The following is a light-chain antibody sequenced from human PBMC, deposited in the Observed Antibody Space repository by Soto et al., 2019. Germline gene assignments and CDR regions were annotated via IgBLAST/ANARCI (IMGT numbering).Light chain of an antibody. Sequence: EIVMXQXPXXLSVSPGERATLSCRASESVNYNLAWYQQKPGQPPRLLIHDASTRAAGIPDRFSGSGSGTEFTLTISSLQSEDSAVYYCKQYNNWRTFGQGTKVEIK. CDR2: DAS. CDR1: ESVNYN. CDR3: KQYNNWRT. V-gene: IGKV3-15*01. J-gene: IGKJ1*01.